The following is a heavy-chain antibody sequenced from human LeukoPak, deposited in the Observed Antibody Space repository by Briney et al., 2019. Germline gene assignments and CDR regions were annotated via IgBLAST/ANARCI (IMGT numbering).Heavy chain of an antibody. CDR2: VSHYNGIT. CDR3: AREAAVTMDY. J-gene: IGHJ4*02. D-gene: IGHD4-17*01. CDR1: GYIFTSYG. Sequence: ASVKVSCKASGYIFTSYGISWVRQAPGQGLEWMGWVSHYNGITNYAQKFQGRVTMTTDTSTSTAYMELRSLRSDDTAVYYCAREAAVTMDYWGQGTLVTVSS. V-gene: IGHV1-18*01.